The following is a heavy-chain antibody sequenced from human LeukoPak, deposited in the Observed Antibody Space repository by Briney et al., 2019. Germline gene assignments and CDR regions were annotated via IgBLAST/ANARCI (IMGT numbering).Heavy chain of an antibody. CDR1: GGTFSSYA. CDR3: AIAGYCSSTSCSSGAYYYYYYYMDV. CDR2: IIPIFGTA. V-gene: IGHV1-69*05. J-gene: IGHJ6*03. D-gene: IGHD2-2*01. Sequence: ASVKVSCKASGGTFSSYAISWVRQAPGQGLEWMGGIIPIFGTANYAQKFQGRVTITTDESTSTAYMELSSLRSEDTAVYYCAIAGYCSSTSCSSGAYYYYYYYMDVWGKGTTVTVSS.